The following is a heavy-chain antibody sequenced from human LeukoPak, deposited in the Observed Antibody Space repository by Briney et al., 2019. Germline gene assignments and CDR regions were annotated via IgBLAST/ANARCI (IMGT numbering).Heavy chain of an antibody. V-gene: IGHV1-18*01. Sequence: ASVKVSCKASGYTFTSYGISWVRQAPGQGLEWMGWISAYNGNTNYAQKLQGRVTMTTDTSTSTAYMELRSLRSDDTAVYYCARDWSDWGCSSTSCYRFDYWGQGTLVTVSP. CDR3: ARDWSDWGCSSTSCYRFDY. CDR2: ISAYNGNT. D-gene: IGHD2-2*01. CDR1: GYTFTSYG. J-gene: IGHJ4*02.